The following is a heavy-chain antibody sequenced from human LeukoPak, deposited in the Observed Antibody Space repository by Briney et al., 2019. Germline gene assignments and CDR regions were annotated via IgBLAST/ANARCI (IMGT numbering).Heavy chain of an antibody. V-gene: IGHV1-2*04. Sequence: ASVKVSCKASGYTFTGYYMHWVRQAPGQGLEWMGWINPNSGGTNYAQKFQGWVTMTRDTSISTAYMELSRLRSDDTAVHYCAREKGDYGDYYYYGMDVWGQGTTVTVSS. D-gene: IGHD4-17*01. CDR3: AREKGDYGDYYYYGMDV. CDR1: GYTFTGYY. CDR2: INPNSGGT. J-gene: IGHJ6*02.